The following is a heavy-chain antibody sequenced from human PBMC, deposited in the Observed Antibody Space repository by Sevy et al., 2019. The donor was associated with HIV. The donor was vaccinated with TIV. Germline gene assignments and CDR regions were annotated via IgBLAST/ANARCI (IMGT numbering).Heavy chain of an antibody. CDR2: ISGSGTRT. D-gene: IGHD3-22*01. V-gene: IGHV3-23*01. CDR1: GFSFDSYG. CDR3: AKGGGGHYDPDEIAYYFYYYNMDV. J-gene: IGHJ6*03. Sequence: GGSLRLSCAVSGFSFDSYGMTWVRQAPGKGLEWVSAISGSGTRTYYADSVKGRFIISRDNSKNTLDLQMNSLRAEDTVLYYWAKGGGGHYDPDEIAYYFYYYNMDVWGKGTTVTVSS.